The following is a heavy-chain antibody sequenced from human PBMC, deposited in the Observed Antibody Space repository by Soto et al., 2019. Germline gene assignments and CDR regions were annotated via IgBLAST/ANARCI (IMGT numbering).Heavy chain of an antibody. CDR3: ASAAAARTSDDAFDV. V-gene: IGHV3-7*01. J-gene: IGHJ3*01. Sequence: EVQLVESGGGLVQPGVSLRLSCAASGFTFSSYWMSWVRQAPGKGLEWVACIKQDGGEKFYVDSVKGRFTISRDNAKNSLYLQMDGLRAEDTAVYYCASAAAARTSDDAFDVWGQGTMVTVSS. CDR2: IKQDGGEK. D-gene: IGHD6-6*01. CDR1: GFTFSSYW.